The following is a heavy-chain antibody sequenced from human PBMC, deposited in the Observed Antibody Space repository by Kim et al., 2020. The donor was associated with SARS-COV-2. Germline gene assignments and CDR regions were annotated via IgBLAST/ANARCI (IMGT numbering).Heavy chain of an antibody. CDR1: GGSISSSSYY. V-gene: IGHV4-39*01. D-gene: IGHD2-21*01. J-gene: IGHJ4*01. CDR3: ARHRRVWLQHIPYYFN. CDR2: IYYSGST. Sequence: SETLSLTCTVSGGSISSSSYYWGWIRQPPGKGLEWIGSIYYSGSTYYNPSLKSRVTISVDTSKNQFSLKLSSVTAADTAVYYCARHRRVWLQHIPYYFN.